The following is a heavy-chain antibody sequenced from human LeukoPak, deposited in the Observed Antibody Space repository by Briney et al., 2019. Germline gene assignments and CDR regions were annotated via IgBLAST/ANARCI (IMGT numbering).Heavy chain of an antibody. D-gene: IGHD3-16*01. J-gene: IGHJ5*02. V-gene: IGHV3-21*01. CDR3: ARNTGEGWFDP. Sequence: GGSLRLSCAASGFTFSRYGMSWVRQAPGKGLEWVSSITSSGRYIYYADSVRGRFTISRDNAKKSLYLQMNSLRADDTAVYYCARNTGEGWFDPWGQGTLVTVSS. CDR2: ITSSGRYI. CDR1: GFTFSRYG.